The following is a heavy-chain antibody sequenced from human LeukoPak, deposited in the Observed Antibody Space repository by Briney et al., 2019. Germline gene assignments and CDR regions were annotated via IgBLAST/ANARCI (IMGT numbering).Heavy chain of an antibody. CDR2: IWYDGSNK. CDR1: GFTFSTYG. CDR3: ARCGSGSYYMDY. D-gene: IGHD3-10*01. Sequence: GGSLRLSCAASGFTFSTYGMHGVRQAPDKGLEWVAIIWYDGSNKYYADSVKGRFTISRDNSKNTLYLQRNSLRAEDTAVYYCARCGSGSYYMDYWGQGTLVTVSS. V-gene: IGHV3-33*01. J-gene: IGHJ4*02.